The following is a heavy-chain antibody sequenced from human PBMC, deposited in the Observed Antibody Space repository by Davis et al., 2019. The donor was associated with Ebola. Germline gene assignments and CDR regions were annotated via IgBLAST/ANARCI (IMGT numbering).Heavy chain of an antibody. CDR2: ISWNSGSI. CDR3: ARTTSYYDRGGDY. V-gene: IGHV3-9*01. CDR1: GFTFDDYA. D-gene: IGHD3-10*02. J-gene: IGHJ4*02. Sequence: SLKISCAASGFTFDDYAMHWVRQAPGKGLEWVSGISWNSGSIGYADSVKGRFTISRDNAKNSLYLQMNSLRAEDTALYYCARTTSYYDRGGDYWGQGTLVTVSS.